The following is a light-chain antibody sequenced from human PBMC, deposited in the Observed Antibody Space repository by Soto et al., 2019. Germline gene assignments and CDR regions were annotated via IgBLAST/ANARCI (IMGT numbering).Light chain of an antibody. J-gene: IGKJ1*01. CDR1: QSVSSSY. Sequence: EIVLTQSPGTLSLSPGERATLSCRASQSVSSSYLAWYQQKPGQAPRLLIYGASSRATGIPDRFSGSGSGTDFTLTISRLEPEDFPVYYCQQYGSSQTFGQGTKVEIK. CDR3: QQYGSSQT. V-gene: IGKV3-20*01. CDR2: GAS.